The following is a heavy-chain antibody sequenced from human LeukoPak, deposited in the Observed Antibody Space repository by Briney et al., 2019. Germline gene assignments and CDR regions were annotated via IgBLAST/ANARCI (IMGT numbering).Heavy chain of an antibody. Sequence: AASVKVSCKASGYTFTGYYMHWVRQAPGQGLEWMGWINPNSGGTNYAQKFQGRVTMTRDTSISTAYMELSRLRSDDTAVYYCARVPYGSGSRYYFDYWGQGTLVTVSS. CDR3: ARVPYGSGSRYYFDY. CDR2: INPNSGGT. CDR1: GYTFTGYY. D-gene: IGHD3-10*01. J-gene: IGHJ4*02. V-gene: IGHV1-2*02.